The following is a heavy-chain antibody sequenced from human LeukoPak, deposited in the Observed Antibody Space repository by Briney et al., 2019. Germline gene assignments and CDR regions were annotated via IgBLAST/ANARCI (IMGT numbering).Heavy chain of an antibody. CDR2: INHSGST. CDR3: ARRLGRKFGERFYYYHYMDV. Sequence: SETLTLTCAVYGGSFSGYYWNWIRQPPGKGLEWIGEINHSGSTNYNPSLKSRVTISADTSKNQFSLKLSSVTAADTAVYCCARRLGRKFGERFYYYHYMDVWGKGTTVTISS. D-gene: IGHD3-10*01. CDR1: GGSFSGYY. V-gene: IGHV4-34*01. J-gene: IGHJ6*03.